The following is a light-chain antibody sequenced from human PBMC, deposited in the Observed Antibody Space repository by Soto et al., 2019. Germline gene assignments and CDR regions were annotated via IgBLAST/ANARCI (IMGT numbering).Light chain of an antibody. CDR2: GAS. V-gene: IGKV3-15*01. CDR3: QHYNNWPPWT. J-gene: IGKJ1*01. CDR1: QSVSSN. Sequence: EIGLTQSPATLSVSPGERATLSCRASQSVSSNLAWYQQKRGQAPRLLIYGASTSATGIPARFSGSGSGREFTLTIRSLQSEDFAVYYCQHYNNWPPWTFGQGTKVELK.